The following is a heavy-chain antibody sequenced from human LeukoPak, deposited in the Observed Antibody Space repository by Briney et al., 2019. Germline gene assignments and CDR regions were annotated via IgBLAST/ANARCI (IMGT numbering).Heavy chain of an antibody. CDR3: AREYSSSSEGIWFDP. CDR2: IYYSGST. Sequence: SETLSLTCAVSGVSIRSYFWSWIRQPPGKGLEWIGYIYYSGSTNYSPSLKSRVTISVDTSKSQFSLNLSSVTAADTAVYYCAREYSSSSEGIWFDPLGPGNPGHRLL. V-gene: IGHV4-59*01. J-gene: IGHJ5*02. CDR1: GVSIRSYF. D-gene: IGHD6-6*01.